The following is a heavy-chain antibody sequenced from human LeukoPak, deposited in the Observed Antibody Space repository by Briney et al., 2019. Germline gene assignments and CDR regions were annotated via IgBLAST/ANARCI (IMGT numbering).Heavy chain of an antibody. J-gene: IGHJ6*03. D-gene: IGHD3-22*01. V-gene: IGHV4-59*01. Sequence: SETLSLTCTVSGGSMSSYYWSWIRQPPGKGLEWIGYIYYSGSTNYNPSLKSRVTISVDTSKNQFSLKLSSVTAADTAVYYCARVYYDSSGYYYYYMDVWGKGTTVTISS. CDR3: ARVYYDSSGYYYYYMDV. CDR1: GGSMSSYY. CDR2: IYYSGST.